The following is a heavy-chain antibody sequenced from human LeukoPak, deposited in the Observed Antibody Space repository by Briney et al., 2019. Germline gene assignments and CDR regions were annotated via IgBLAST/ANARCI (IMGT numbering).Heavy chain of an antibody. J-gene: IGHJ4*02. Sequence: WASVKVSCKASGYTFTSYGISWVRQAPGQGLEWMGWISAYNGNTNYAQKLQGRVTMTTDTSTSTAYMELRSLRSGDTAVYYCARDNERGVTTYFDYWGQGTLVTVSS. V-gene: IGHV1-18*01. CDR2: ISAYNGNT. CDR3: ARDNERGVTTYFDY. CDR1: GYTFTSYG. D-gene: IGHD4-17*01.